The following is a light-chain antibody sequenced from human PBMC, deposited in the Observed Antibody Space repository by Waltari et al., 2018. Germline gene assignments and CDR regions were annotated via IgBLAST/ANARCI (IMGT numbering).Light chain of an antibody. CDR1: SSDVGGYNY. CDR3: CSYAGSYTWV. J-gene: IGLJ3*02. CDR2: DVS. V-gene: IGLV2-11*01. Sequence: QSALTQPRSVSGSPGQSVTISCTGTSSDVGGYNYVSWYQQHPGKAPKLMIYDVSKRPSGLPDAFSGSKSGNTASLTISGLQAEDEADYYCCSYAGSYTWVFGGGTKLTVL.